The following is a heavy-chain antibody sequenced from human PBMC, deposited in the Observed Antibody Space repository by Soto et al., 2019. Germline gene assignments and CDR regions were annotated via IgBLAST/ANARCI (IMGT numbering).Heavy chain of an antibody. D-gene: IGHD3-3*01. CDR2: IIPIFGTA. V-gene: IGHV1-69*13. CDR1: GGTFSSYA. Sequence: SVKVSCKASGGTFSSYAISWVRQAPGQGLEWMGGIIPIFGTANYAQKFQGRVTITADESTSTAYMELSSLRSEDTAVYYCARVITTYNWFDPWGQGTLVTVSS. CDR3: ARVITTYNWFDP. J-gene: IGHJ5*02.